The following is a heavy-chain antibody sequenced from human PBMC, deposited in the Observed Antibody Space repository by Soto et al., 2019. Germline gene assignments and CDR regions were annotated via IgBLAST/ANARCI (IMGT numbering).Heavy chain of an antibody. V-gene: IGHV4-61*01. Sequence: PSETLSLTCTVSSGFVRSSTYYWSWIRQPPGKGLEWIGYIYYIGDINYNPSLKSRVTMSVDTSKNQFSLKLSSVTAADTAVYYCAREFCGMDVWGQGTTVTVSS. CDR2: IYYIGDI. CDR3: AREFCGMDV. CDR1: SGFVRSSTYY. J-gene: IGHJ6*02.